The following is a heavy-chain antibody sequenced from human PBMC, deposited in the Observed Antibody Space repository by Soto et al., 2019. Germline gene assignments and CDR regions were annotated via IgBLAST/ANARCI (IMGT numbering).Heavy chain of an antibody. CDR3: AKDPDRYDYVWGTYRYIDH. Sequence: GGSLRLSCTASGITFSNYAMSWVRQAPRKRLEWVSSISTSGGRPYYADSVKGRFTISRDNSKNTLYLQMNSLRVEDTAVYYCAKDPDRYDYVWGTYRYIDHWGQGXLVTVYS. D-gene: IGHD3-16*02. J-gene: IGHJ4*02. V-gene: IGHV3-23*01. CDR1: GITFSNYA. CDR2: ISTSGGRP.